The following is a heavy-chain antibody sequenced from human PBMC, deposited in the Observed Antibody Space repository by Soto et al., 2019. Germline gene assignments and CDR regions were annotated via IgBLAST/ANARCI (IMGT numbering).Heavy chain of an antibody. J-gene: IGHJ4*02. Sequence: GGSLRLSYAASGFTFGNFPMHWVRQAPGKGLEWVAVISYGGINNYYADSVKGRFTISRDDSKNTVYLQMNGLRPEDTAVYFCARTTVVSGTPDFDYWGQGTLVTVSS. CDR1: GFTFGNFP. CDR3: ARTTVVSGTPDFDY. CDR2: ISYGGINN. D-gene: IGHD4-4*01. V-gene: IGHV3-30-3*01.